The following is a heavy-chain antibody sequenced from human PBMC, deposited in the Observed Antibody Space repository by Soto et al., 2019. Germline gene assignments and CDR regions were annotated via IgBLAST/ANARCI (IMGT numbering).Heavy chain of an antibody. CDR3: ATYPRPYNWIDP. CDR2: IDPMFDTS. V-gene: IGHV1-69*01. J-gene: IGHJ5*02. D-gene: IGHD1-1*01. CDR1: GGALTSYP. Sequence: QVRLEQSGAEVKKPGSSVRVSCQASGGALTSYPIHWVRQAPGQGLEWMGVIDPMFDTSNLAEKFKARVTFTADASTKTVYMDLTSLRSDDTAVYFCATYPRPYNWIDPWGQGTLLTVSS.